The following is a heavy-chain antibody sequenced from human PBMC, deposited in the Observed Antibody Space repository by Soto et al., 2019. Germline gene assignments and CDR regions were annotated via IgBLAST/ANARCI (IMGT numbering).Heavy chain of an antibody. Sequence: SVKVSCKASGGTFSSYAISWVRQAPGQGLEWMGGIIPILGTANYAQKFQGRVTITADESTSTAYMELSSLRSEDTAVYYCARDPETVTTSGDAFDIWGQGTMVTVSS. CDR3: ARDPETVTTSGDAFDI. V-gene: IGHV1-69*13. CDR1: GGTFSSYA. CDR2: IIPILGTA. J-gene: IGHJ3*02. D-gene: IGHD4-4*01.